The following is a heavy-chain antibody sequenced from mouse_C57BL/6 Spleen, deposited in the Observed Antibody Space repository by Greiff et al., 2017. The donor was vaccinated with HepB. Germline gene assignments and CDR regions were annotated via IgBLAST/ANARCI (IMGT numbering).Heavy chain of an antibody. Sequence: VQLKESGPELVKPGDSVKISCKASGYSFTGYFMNWVMQSHGKSLEWLGRINPYNGDTFYNQKFKGKATVTVDKSSSTAHMELRSLTSEDSAVYYCSRFDTTVVFDYWGQGTTRTVSS. J-gene: IGHJ2*01. D-gene: IGHD1-1*01. V-gene: IGHV1-20*01. CDR1: GYSFTGYF. CDR3: SRFDTTVVFDY. CDR2: INPYNGDT.